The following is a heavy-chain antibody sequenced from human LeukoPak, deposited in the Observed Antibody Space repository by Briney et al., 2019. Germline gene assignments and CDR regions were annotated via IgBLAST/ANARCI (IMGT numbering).Heavy chain of an antibody. D-gene: IGHD3-9*01. CDR2: INPSGGST. CDR3: ARVGYDILTGYFAFDI. CDR1: GYTFTSYY. Sequence: GATVKVSCKASGYTFTSYYMHWVRQAPGQGLEWMGIINPSGGSTSYAQKFQGRVTMTRDTSTSTVYMELSSLRSEDTAVYYCARVGYDILTGYFAFDIWGQGTMVTVSS. J-gene: IGHJ3*02. V-gene: IGHV1-46*01.